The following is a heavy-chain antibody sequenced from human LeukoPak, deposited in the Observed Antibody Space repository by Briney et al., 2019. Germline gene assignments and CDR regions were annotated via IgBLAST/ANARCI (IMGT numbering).Heavy chain of an antibody. J-gene: IGHJ3*02. CDR2: INPTSGST. Sequence: ASVKVSCKAPGYTFTTNNMHWVRQAPGQGLEWMGIINPTSGSTSYAQNFQGRVTMTRDTSTSTVYMELSSLRSEDTAVYYCARRSYDSSDFAFDIWGQGTMVTVSS. CDR1: GYTFTTNN. CDR3: ARRSYDSSDFAFDI. V-gene: IGHV1-46*01. D-gene: IGHD3-22*01.